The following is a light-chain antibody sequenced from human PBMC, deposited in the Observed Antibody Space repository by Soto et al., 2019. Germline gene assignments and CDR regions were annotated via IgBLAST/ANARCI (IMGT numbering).Light chain of an antibody. CDR2: AAS. CDR3: QQSFESLWT. V-gene: IGKV1-39*01. CDR1: QSINNY. Sequence: DIQVTQSPSSLSSSVGDRVTITCRASQSINNYLNWYQQQPGRAPKLLIYAASSLPTGVPSRFIGSGSGTEFTLTISKLQPEDFATYYCQQSFESLWTFGHGTKVDIK. J-gene: IGKJ1*01.